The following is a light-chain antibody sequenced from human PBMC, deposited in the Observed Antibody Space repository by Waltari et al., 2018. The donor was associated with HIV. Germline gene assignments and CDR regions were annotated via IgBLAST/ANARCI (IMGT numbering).Light chain of an antibody. CDR2: DVS. Sequence: QSALTQPRSVSGSPGQSVTISCTGTSSDVAGYNYVSRYQQHPGKAPKLMIYDVSKRPSGVPDRFSGSKSGNTASLTISGLQAEDEADYYCCSYAGSYTYVVFGGGTKLTVL. J-gene: IGLJ2*01. CDR3: CSYAGSYTYVV. CDR1: SSDVAGYNY. V-gene: IGLV2-11*01.